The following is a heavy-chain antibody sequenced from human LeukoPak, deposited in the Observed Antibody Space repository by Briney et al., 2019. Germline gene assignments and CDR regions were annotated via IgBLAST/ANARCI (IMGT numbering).Heavy chain of an antibody. CDR3: ARVLSYCGGDCYWGPGNC. CDR1: GFTFDVYG. D-gene: IGHD2-21*02. V-gene: IGHV3-20*04. CDR2: INWNGGST. Sequence: GGALRLSCAASGFTFDVYGMSWVRQAPGKGLEWVFGINWNGGSTGYADSVKGGFTISRDNDKNSLYLQMNSLRGEDTALYYCARVLSYCGGDCYWGPGNCWGQGTLVAVPS. J-gene: IGHJ4*02.